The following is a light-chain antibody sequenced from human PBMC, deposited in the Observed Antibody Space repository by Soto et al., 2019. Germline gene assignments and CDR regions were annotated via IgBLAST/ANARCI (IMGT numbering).Light chain of an antibody. CDR3: QQSYSTPQT. J-gene: IGKJ1*01. Sequence: EIHMTQSPSSLSISVGDRVNITCXASQSISSYLNWYQQKPGKAPKLLIYAASSLQSGVPSRFSGSGSGTDFTLTISSLQPEDFATYYCQQSYSTPQTFGQGTKVDIK. CDR2: AAS. CDR1: QSISSY. V-gene: IGKV1-39*01.